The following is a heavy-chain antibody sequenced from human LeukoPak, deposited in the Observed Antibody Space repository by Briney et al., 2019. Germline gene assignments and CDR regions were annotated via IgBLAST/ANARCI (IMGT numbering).Heavy chain of an antibody. V-gene: IGHV4-59*08. CDR2: IYYSGST. Sequence: PSETLSLTCTVSGGSISSHYWSWIRQPPGKGLEWIGYIYYSGSTNYNPSLKSRVTISVDTSKNQFSLKLSSVTAADTAVYYCARLDYYYGMDVWGQGTTVTVSS. CDR3: ARLDYYYGMDV. J-gene: IGHJ6*02. CDR1: GGSISSHY.